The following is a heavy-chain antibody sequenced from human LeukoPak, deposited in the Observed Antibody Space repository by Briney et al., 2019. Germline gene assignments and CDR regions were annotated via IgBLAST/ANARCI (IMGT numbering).Heavy chain of an antibody. J-gene: IGHJ4*02. CDR1: GGSISSYC. Sequence: PSETLSLTCTVSGGSISSYCWSWIRQPPGKGLKWIGYIYYSGSTNYNPSLKSRVTISVDTSKDQFSLKLSSVTAADTAVYYCARGRYRWARLFSYSSSWYFDYWGQGTLVTVSS. V-gene: IGHV4-59*12. CDR3: ARGRYRWARLFSYSSSWYFDY. CDR2: IYYSGST. D-gene: IGHD6-13*01.